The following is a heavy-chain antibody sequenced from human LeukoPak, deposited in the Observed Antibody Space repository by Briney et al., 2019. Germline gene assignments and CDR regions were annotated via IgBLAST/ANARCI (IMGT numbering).Heavy chain of an antibody. J-gene: IGHJ4*02. Sequence: SETLSLTCTVSGGSISSYYWSWIRQPPGKGLEWIGYIYYSGSTNYNPSLKSRVTISVDTSKNQFSLKLSSVTAADTAVYYCARDPGDYGDYDRAGFDYWGQGTLVTVSS. CDR2: IYYSGST. V-gene: IGHV4-59*01. CDR1: GGSISSYY. CDR3: ARDPGDYGDYDRAGFDY. D-gene: IGHD4-17*01.